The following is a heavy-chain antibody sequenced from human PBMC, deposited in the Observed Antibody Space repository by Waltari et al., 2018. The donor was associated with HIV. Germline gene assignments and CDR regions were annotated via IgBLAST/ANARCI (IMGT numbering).Heavy chain of an antibody. CDR2: ISYDGDQ. V-gene: IGHV3-30*18. CDR1: GFAFKNLA. CDR3: AKVAGRSGSYSHYYYGMDV. D-gene: IGHD1-26*01. Sequence: QVQMVESGGGVVQTGGSLSLSRAASGFAFKNLAMHWVCQAPGKGLEWVAVISYDGDQYYADSVKGRFTISRDNSKKSLFLQMSSLRPEDSAVYYCAKVAGRSGSYSHYYYGMDVWGQGTTVTVS. J-gene: IGHJ6*02.